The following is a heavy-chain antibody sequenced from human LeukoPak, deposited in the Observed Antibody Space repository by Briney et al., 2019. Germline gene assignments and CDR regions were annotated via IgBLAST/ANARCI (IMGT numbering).Heavy chain of an antibody. V-gene: IGHV4-61*01. CDR1: GGSVSSGSYY. J-gene: IGHJ1*01. Sequence: SETLSLTCTVSGGSVSSGSYYWSWIRQPPGKGLEWIGYIYYSGSTNYNPSLKSRVTISVDTSRNQFSLKLSSVTAADTAVYYCARGGAARLHFQNWGQGTLVTVSS. CDR2: IYYSGST. D-gene: IGHD6-6*01. CDR3: ARGGAARLHFQN.